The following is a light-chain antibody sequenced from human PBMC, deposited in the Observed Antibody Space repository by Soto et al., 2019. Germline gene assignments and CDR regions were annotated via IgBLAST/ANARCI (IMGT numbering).Light chain of an antibody. CDR2: GAS. J-gene: IGKJ5*01. V-gene: IGKV3-20*01. CDR3: KQYGSSIT. CDR1: QSVSSSY. Sequence: IVLTQSPGTLSLSPGERATLSCRASQSVSSSYLAWYQQKLGQAPRLVIYGASSRATGIPDRFSGSGSGTDFTLTISRLEPEDFAVYFCKQYGSSITFGQGTRLEIK.